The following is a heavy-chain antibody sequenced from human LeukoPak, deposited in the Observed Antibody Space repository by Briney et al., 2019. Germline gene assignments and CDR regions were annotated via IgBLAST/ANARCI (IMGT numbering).Heavy chain of an antibody. Sequence: SETLSLTCAVYGGSFSGYYWNWIRQPPGKGLEWIGEINHSGSTNYNPSLKSRVTISVDTSKNQFSLKLSSVTAADTAVYYCARANSYGSGSYYAAWFDPWGQGTLVTVSS. D-gene: IGHD3-10*01. V-gene: IGHV4-34*01. J-gene: IGHJ5*02. CDR2: INHSGST. CDR3: ARANSYGSGSYYAAWFDP. CDR1: GGSFSGYY.